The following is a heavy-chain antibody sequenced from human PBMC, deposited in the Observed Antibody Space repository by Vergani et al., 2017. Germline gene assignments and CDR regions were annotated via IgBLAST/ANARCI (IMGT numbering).Heavy chain of an antibody. Sequence: VQLVESGGGLVQPGGSLRLSCAASGFTFSSYWMSWVRQAPGKGLEWVAVISYDGSNKYYADSVKGRFTISRDNSKNTLYLQMNSLRAEDTAVYYCARGTRSGNAFDIWGQGTMVTVSS. CDR2: ISYDGSNK. CDR3: ARGTRSGNAFDI. CDR1: GFTFSSYW. D-gene: IGHD3-3*01. J-gene: IGHJ3*02. V-gene: IGHV3-30-3*01.